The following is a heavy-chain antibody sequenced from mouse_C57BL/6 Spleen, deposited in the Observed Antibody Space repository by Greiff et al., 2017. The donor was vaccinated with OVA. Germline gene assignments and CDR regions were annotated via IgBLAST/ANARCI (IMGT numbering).Heavy chain of an antibody. D-gene: IGHD2-5*01. V-gene: IGHV5-4*01. CDR2: ISDGGSYT. Sequence: EVKVVESGGGLVKPGGSLKLSCAASGFTFSSYAMSWVRQTPEKRLEWVATISDGGSYTYYPDNVKGRFTISRDNAKNNLYLQMSHLKSEDTAMYYCARDQHYSNYEGAMDYWGQGTSVTVSS. J-gene: IGHJ4*01. CDR3: ARDQHYSNYEGAMDY. CDR1: GFTFSSYA.